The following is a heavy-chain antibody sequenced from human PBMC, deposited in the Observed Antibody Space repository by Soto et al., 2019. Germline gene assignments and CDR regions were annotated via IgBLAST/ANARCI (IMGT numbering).Heavy chain of an antibody. CDR3: ARGVSAGVDH. Sequence: ASVKVSCKASGYSFTSLDINWVRQPAGQGLEWMGWMEPSTGRTGYAQKFQGRVTMTRDTSINTAYMELTTLTSDDTAFYYCARGVSAGVDHWGQGTLVTVSS. V-gene: IGHV1-8*01. D-gene: IGHD1-26*01. J-gene: IGHJ4*02. CDR1: GYSFTSLD. CDR2: MEPSTGRT.